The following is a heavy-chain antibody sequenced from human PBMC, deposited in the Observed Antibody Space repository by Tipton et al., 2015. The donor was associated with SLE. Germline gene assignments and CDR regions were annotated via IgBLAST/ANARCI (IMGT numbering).Heavy chain of an antibody. J-gene: IGHJ5*02. V-gene: IGHV4-39*01. CDR2: LYYSGTT. D-gene: IGHD1-26*01. CDR3: ARRARSMGWFDP. CDR1: DGSMSIRTYY. Sequence: TLSLTCTVSDGSMSIRTYYCGGLRQTPGRGLEWIVSLYYSGTTYYNPSLKRRVTSSIDTSKYQFSLNLSSVSAAETALYYGARRARSMGWFDPWGQGTLVTFSS.